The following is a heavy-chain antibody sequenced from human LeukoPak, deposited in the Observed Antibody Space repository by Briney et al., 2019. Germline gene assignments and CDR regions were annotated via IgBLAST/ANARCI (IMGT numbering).Heavy chain of an antibody. D-gene: IGHD3-3*01. CDR1: GFTFSSYS. CDR3: ARENYDFWSSTNWFDP. Sequence: GGSLRLSCAASGFTFSSYSMNWVRQAPGKGLEWVSSISSSSSTIYYADSVKGRFTISRDNAKNSLYLQMNSLRAEDTAVYYCARENYDFWSSTNWFDPWGQGTLVTVSS. V-gene: IGHV3-48*01. J-gene: IGHJ5*02. CDR2: ISSSSSTI.